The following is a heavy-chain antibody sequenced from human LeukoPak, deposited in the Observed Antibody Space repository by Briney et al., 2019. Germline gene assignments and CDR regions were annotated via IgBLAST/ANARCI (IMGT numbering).Heavy chain of an antibody. V-gene: IGHV3-23*01. Sequence: GGSLRLSCAASGFTFSSYAMSWVRQAPGKGLEWVSAISGSGGSTYYADSVKGRFTISRDNSKNTLYLQMNSLRAEDTAVYYCAKDTIGDCGGDCYYFDFWGQGTLVTVSP. J-gene: IGHJ4*02. CDR3: AKDTIGDCGGDCYYFDF. CDR2: ISGSGGST. D-gene: IGHD2-21*02. CDR1: GFTFSSYA.